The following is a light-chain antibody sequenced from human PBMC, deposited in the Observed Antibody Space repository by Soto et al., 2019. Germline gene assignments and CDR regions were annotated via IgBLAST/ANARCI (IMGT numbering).Light chain of an antibody. CDR3: HQYEKLPIT. Sequence: DNQMTQSPSSLSASVGDRVTITCQASQNIRHYLNWFQQKPGKAPKLVIFDASNVETGVPSRFSGSGAGAAVTFTISSLQPEDIATYYCHQYEKLPITFGQGTRLEIK. CDR1: QNIRHY. CDR2: DAS. J-gene: IGKJ5*01. V-gene: IGKV1-33*01.